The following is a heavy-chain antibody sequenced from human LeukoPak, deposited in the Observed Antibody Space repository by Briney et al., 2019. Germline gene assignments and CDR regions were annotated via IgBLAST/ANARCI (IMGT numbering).Heavy chain of an antibody. Sequence: SETLSLTCAVYGGSFSGYYCSWIRQPPGKGLELIGEINHSGSTNYNPSLKSRVTISVDTSKNQFSLKLSSVTAADTAVYYCARVGCSGGSCYSGFDYWGQGTLVTVSS. CDR2: INHSGST. J-gene: IGHJ4*02. CDR1: GGSFSGYY. V-gene: IGHV4-34*01. D-gene: IGHD2-15*01. CDR3: ARVGCSGGSCYSGFDY.